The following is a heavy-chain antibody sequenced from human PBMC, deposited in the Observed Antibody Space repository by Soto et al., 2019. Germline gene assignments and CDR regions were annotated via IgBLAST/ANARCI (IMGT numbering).Heavy chain of an antibody. CDR2: ISYDGSNK. CDR3: ARRGVGTTGYYYFDY. J-gene: IGHJ4*02. Sequence: QVQLVESGGGVIQPGRSLRLSCAASGFTFSNYAMYWVRQAPGQGLEWVAVISYDGSNKYYADSVKGRFTISRDNSKNTLYLQMNSLRAEDTALYYCARRGVGTTGYYYFDYWCQGTLVTVSS. CDR1: GFTFSNYA. V-gene: IGHV3-30-3*01. D-gene: IGHD3-9*01.